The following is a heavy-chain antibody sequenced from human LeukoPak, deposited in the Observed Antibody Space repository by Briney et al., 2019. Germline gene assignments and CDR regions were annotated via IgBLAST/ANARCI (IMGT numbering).Heavy chain of an antibody. V-gene: IGHV3-30*02. J-gene: IGHJ3*02. D-gene: IGHD4-17*01. Sequence: GGSLRLSCAASGLTFSSYGMHWVRKAPGKGLEWVAFIRYDGSSNYYADSVKGRFTISRDNSKNTLYLQMNSLRPEDTAVYYCASERDYGDSNAFDMWGQGTMVTVSS. CDR3: ASERDYGDSNAFDM. CDR2: IRYDGSSN. CDR1: GLTFSSYG.